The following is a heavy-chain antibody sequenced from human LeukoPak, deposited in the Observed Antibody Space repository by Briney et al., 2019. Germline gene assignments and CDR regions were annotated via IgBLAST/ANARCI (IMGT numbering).Heavy chain of an antibody. CDR2: ISGSSNT. CDR3: AKDIPISGSYFH. J-gene: IGHJ4*02. CDR1: GFTFSSYP. V-gene: IGHV3-23*01. Sequence: PGGSPRLSCAASGFTFSSYPMNWVRQAPGKGLEWVSAISGSSNTFYADSVKGRFTISRDNSKNTLYLQMNSLRAEDTAIYYCAKDIPISGSYFHWGQGTLVTVS. D-gene: IGHD3-10*01.